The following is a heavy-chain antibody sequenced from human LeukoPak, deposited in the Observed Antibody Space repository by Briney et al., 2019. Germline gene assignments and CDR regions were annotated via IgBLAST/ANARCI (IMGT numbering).Heavy chain of an antibody. CDR3: ARTIFGGYYLHAFDI. V-gene: IGHV4-59*01. CDR1: GGSISSYY. D-gene: IGHD3-22*01. CDR2: IYYSGST. Sequence: SETLSLTCTVSGGSISSYYWSWIRQPPGKGLEWIGYIYYSGSTNYNPSLKSRVTISVDTSKNQFSLKLSSVTAADTAVYYCARTIFGGYYLHAFDIWGQGTMVTVSS. J-gene: IGHJ3*02.